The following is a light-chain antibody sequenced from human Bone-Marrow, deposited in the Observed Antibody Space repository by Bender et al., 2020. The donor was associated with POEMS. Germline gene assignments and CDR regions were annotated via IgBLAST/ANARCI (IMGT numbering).Light chain of an antibody. Sequence: SSGLTQPPSVSVSPGQTASITCSGEKLGDKYVSWHQQKPGQSPVMVIYQDTERPSGIPERFSGSNSGNTATLTITETQAVDEADYYCQAWDSTTVVFGGGTKLTVL. CDR1: KLGDKY. J-gene: IGLJ2*01. CDR2: QDT. CDR3: QAWDSTTVV. V-gene: IGLV3-1*01.